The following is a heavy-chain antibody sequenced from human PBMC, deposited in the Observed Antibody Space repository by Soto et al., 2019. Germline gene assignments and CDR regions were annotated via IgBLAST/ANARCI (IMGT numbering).Heavy chain of an antibody. V-gene: IGHV3-21*01. J-gene: IGHJ3*02. CDR1: GFTFSSFS. CDR2: ISSSSSYI. D-gene: IGHD5-12*01. Sequence: GGSLRLSCEASGFTFSSFSMNWVRQAPGKGLEWVSSISSSSSYIYYADSVKGRFTISRDNAKNSLYLQMNSLRAEDTAVYYCARKANSGYDWGDDAFDIWGQGTMVTVSS. CDR3: ARKANSGYDWGDDAFDI.